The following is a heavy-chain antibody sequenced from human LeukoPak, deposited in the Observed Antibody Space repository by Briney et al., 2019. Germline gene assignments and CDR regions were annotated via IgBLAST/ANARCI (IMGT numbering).Heavy chain of an antibody. J-gene: IGHJ4*02. D-gene: IGHD3-10*01. CDR1: GFTFSDYY. Sequence: PGGSLRLSCAASGFTFSDYYMSWIRQPPGKGLEWIGYIYYSGSTNYNPSLKSRVTISVDTSKNQFSLKLSSVTAADTAVYYCARGVYYYGSGRHLDYWGQGTLVTVSS. CDR3: ARGVYYYGSGRHLDY. V-gene: IGHV4-59*08. CDR2: IYYSGST.